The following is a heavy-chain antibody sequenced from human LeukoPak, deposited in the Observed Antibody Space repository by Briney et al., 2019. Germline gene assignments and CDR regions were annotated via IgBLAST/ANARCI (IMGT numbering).Heavy chain of an antibody. CDR1: GGSISSYY. D-gene: IGHD2-2*01. J-gene: IGHJ4*02. CDR2: IYTSGST. V-gene: IGHV4-4*07. Sequence: SETLSLTCTVSGGSISSYYWSWIRQPAGKGLEWIGRIYTSGSTNYNPSLKSRVTMSVDTSKNQFSLKLSSVTAADTAVYYCARDCSSTSCYWWGFDYWGQGTLVTASS. CDR3: ARDCSSTSCYWWGFDY.